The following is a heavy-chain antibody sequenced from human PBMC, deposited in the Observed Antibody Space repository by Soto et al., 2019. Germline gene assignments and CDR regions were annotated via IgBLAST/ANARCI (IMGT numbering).Heavy chain of an antibody. Sequence: GGSLSLSCSAPGFTFSSYAMTWVRQAPGKGLEWVANIKQDGSEKYYVDSVKGRFTISRDNAKNSLYLQMNSLRGEDTAVYYCARDETYYYSSGPVGGQGTLVTVSS. D-gene: IGHD3-10*01. CDR3: ARDETYYYSSGPV. CDR1: GFTFSSYA. J-gene: IGHJ4*02. V-gene: IGHV3-7*01. CDR2: IKQDGSEK.